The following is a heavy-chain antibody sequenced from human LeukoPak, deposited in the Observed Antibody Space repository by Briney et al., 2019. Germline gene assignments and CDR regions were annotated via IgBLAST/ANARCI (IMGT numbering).Heavy chain of an antibody. CDR1: GFTFSSYG. J-gene: IGHJ5*02. Sequence: SGGSLRLSCAASGFTFSSYGMHWVRQAPGKGLEWVAVISYDGSNKYYADSVKGRFTISRDNSKNTLYLQMNSLRAEDTAVYYCAKSGDRGSYNWFDPWGQGTLVTVSS. V-gene: IGHV3-30*18. D-gene: IGHD3-10*01. CDR2: ISYDGSNK. CDR3: AKSGDRGSYNWFDP.